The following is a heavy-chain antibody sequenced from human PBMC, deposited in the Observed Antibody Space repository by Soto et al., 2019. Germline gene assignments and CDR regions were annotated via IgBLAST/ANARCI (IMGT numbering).Heavy chain of an antibody. CDR1: GFTVSNNY. J-gene: IGHJ4*02. CDR2: IKSKADGGTT. D-gene: IGHD3-10*01. CDR3: ATEGGFMVRGVIMGYSEH. Sequence: GGSLRLSCAASGFTVSNNYINWVRQAPGKGLEWVGRIKSKADGGTTDHAAPVKGRFTISRDDSENTLFLQMNSLKTEDTGVYYCATEGGFMVRGVIMGYSEHWGQGTLVTVSS. V-gene: IGHV3-15*01.